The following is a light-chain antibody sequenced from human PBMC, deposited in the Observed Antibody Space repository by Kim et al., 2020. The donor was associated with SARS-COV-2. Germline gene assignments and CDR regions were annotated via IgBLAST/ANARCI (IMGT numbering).Light chain of an antibody. CDR3: LQHNSYPWT. CDR2: GAS. V-gene: IGKV1-17*01. J-gene: IGKJ1*01. CDR1: QDIRDD. Sequence: ASVGDRVTITCRASQDIRDDVGWFQQKPGKAPKRLIYGASTLQSGVPSRFSGSGSGTEFTLTISSLQPEDFATYFCLQHNSYPWTFGQGTKVDIK.